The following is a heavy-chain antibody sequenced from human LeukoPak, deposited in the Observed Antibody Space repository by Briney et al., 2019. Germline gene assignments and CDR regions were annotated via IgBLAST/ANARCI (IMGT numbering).Heavy chain of an antibody. CDR2: ISYDGSNK. D-gene: IGHD6-13*01. V-gene: IGHV3-30-3*01. CDR3: ARDWGLAAADYFDY. J-gene: IGHJ4*02. Sequence: GGSLRLSCAASGFTFSSYAMSWVRQAPGKGLEWVAVISYDGSNKYYADSVKGRFTISRDNSKNTLYLQMNSLRTEDTAVYYCARDWGLAAADYFDYWGQGTLVTVSS. CDR1: GFTFSSYA.